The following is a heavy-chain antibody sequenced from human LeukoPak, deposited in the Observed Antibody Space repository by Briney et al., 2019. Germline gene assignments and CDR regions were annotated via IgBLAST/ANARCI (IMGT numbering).Heavy chain of an antibody. V-gene: IGHV1-2*02. D-gene: IGHD3-10*01. CDR1: GFSFTDYY. J-gene: IGHJ4*02. Sequence: ASVKVSCKASGFSFTDYYFHWVRQAPGQGLEWMGWINPNSGDTNSAQKFEGRVTMTRDTSISTAFMELSSLRSDDTAIYYCARDTLLVWFGDLDYWGQGTLVTVSS. CDR2: INPNSGDT. CDR3: ARDTLLVWFGDLDY.